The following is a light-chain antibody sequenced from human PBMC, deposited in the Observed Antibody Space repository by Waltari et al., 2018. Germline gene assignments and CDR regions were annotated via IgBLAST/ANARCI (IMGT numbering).Light chain of an antibody. CDR2: GAS. J-gene: IGKJ4*01. V-gene: IGKV1-17*03. CDR3: LQYFKYPVA. CDR1: QDITNH. Sequence: DMQMTQPPSAMSASVGDRVTITCRASQDITNHLAWFQQKPGKAPKRLIYGASSLQSGVPSRFSGSGSGTEFTLTISGLQPEDFGSYYCLQYFKYPVAFGGGTKVEIK.